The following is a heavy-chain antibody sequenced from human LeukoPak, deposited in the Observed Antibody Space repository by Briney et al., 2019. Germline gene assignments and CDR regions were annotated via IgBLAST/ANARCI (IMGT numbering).Heavy chain of an antibody. J-gene: IGHJ4*02. V-gene: IGHV3-30*02. D-gene: IGHD3-3*01. CDR2: IRYDGSNK. CDR1: GFTFSSYG. Sequence: GGSLRLSCAASGFTFSSYGMHWVRQAPGKGLEWVAFIRYDGSNKYYADSVKGRFTISRDNSKNTLYLQMNSLRAEDTAVYYCAKGEEGITIFGVVTSIDYWGRGTLVTVSS. CDR3: AKGEEGITIFGVVTSIDY.